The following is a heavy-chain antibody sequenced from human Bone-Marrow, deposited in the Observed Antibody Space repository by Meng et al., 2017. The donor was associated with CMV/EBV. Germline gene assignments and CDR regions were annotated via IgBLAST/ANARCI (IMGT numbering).Heavy chain of an antibody. CDR1: GYTFTSYG. Sequence: ASVKVSCKASGYTFTSYGISWVRQAPGQGLEWMGWISAYNGNTNYAQKLQGRVTMTTDTSTSTAYMELRSLRSEDTAVYYCARVAEIPYYYGMDVWGQGTTVTVSS. CDR3: ARVAEIPYYYGMDV. J-gene: IGHJ6*02. D-gene: IGHD5-24*01. CDR2: ISAYNGNT. V-gene: IGHV1-18*01.